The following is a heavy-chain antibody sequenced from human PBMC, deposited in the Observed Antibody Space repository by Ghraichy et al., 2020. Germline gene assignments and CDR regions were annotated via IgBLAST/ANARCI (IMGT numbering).Heavy chain of an antibody. V-gene: IGHV3-21*01. CDR3: ARDRRGYSGYDGAD. Sequence: GGSLRLSCAASGFTFSSYSMNWVRQAPGKGLEWVSFISSSSSYLYYADSVKGRFTISRDNAKNSLYLQMNSLRAEDTAVYYCARDRRGYSGYDGADWGQGTLVTVSS. CDR1: GFTFSSYS. D-gene: IGHD5-12*01. J-gene: IGHJ4*02. CDR2: ISSSSSYL.